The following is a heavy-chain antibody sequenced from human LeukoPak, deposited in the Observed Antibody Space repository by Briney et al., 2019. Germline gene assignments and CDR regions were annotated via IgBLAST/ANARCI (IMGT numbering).Heavy chain of an antibody. CDR3: ASYAPGYSSGWDHSLDY. CDR1: GGTFSSYV. V-gene: IGHV1-69*06. Sequence: VASVKVSCKASGGTFSSYVISWVRQAPGQGLEWMGGIIPIFGTANYAQKFQGRVTITADKSTSTAYMELSSLRSEDTAVYYCASYAPGYSSGWDHSLDYWGQGTLVTVSS. J-gene: IGHJ4*02. D-gene: IGHD6-19*01. CDR2: IIPIFGTA.